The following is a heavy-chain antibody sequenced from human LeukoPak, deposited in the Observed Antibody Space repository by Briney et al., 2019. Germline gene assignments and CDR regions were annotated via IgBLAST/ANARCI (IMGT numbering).Heavy chain of an antibody. Sequence: ASVKVSCKASGYAFTGYYMHWVRQAPGQGLEWMGWMNPNSGDTTYAQKFQGRVTMTRDTSISTAYMELSRLRSDDTAVYYCARSTMVRGVIPFDYWGQGTLVTVSS. V-gene: IGHV1-2*02. CDR1: GYAFTGYY. CDR2: MNPNSGDT. CDR3: ARSTMVRGVIPFDY. D-gene: IGHD3-10*01. J-gene: IGHJ4*02.